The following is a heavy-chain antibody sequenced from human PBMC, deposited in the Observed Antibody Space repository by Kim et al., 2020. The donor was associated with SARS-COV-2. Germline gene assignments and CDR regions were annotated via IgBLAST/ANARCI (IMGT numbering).Heavy chain of an antibody. CDR2: T. Sequence: TYYADSVKGRFTISRDNSKNTLYLQMNSLRAEDTAVYYCAKEWFHGYFDYWGQGTLVTVSS. J-gene: IGHJ4*02. V-gene: IGHV3-23*01. CDR3: AKEWFHGYFDY. D-gene: IGHD3-10*01.